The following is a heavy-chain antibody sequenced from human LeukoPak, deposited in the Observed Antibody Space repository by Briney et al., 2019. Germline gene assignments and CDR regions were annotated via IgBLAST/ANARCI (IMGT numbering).Heavy chain of an antibody. J-gene: IGHJ4*02. CDR1: GFTFSSYG. V-gene: IGHV3-30*18. CDR3: AKGEYQLPLDY. CDR2: ISYDGSNK. D-gene: IGHD2-2*01. Sequence: GGSLRLSCAASGFTFSSYGMHWVRQAPGKGLEWVAVISYDGSNKYYANSVKGRFTISRDNSKNTLYLQMNSLRAEDTAVYYCAKGEYQLPLDYWGQGTLVTVSS.